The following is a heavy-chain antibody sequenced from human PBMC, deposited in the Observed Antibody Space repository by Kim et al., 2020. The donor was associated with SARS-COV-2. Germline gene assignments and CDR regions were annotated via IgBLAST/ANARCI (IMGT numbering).Heavy chain of an antibody. CDR3: ARDLSRRNDGEDYYYGMDV. Sequence: GGSLRLSCAASGFTSDDYTMHWVRQAPGKGLEWVSLLTWGASSTYYADSVRGRFTISRDNSKNSLYLQMNSLRTEDTALYYCARDLSRRNDGEDYYYGMDVWGQGTTVTVSS. J-gene: IGHJ6*02. D-gene: IGHD1-1*01. CDR2: LTWGASST. CDR1: GFTSDDYT. V-gene: IGHV3-43*01.